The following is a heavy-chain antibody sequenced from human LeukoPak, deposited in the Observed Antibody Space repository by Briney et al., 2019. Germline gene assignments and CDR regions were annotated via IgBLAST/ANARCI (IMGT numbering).Heavy chain of an antibody. CDR2: ISYDGSNK. J-gene: IGHJ4*02. D-gene: IGHD3-9*01. CDR3: AKEGYFDPKYYFDY. CDR1: GFTFSSYA. V-gene: IGHV3-30*04. Sequence: GGSLRLSCAASGFTFSSYAMHWVRQDPGKGREWVAVISYDGSNKYYADSVKGRFTISRDNSKNTLYLQMNSLRAEDTAVYYCAKEGYFDPKYYFDYWGQGTLVTVSS.